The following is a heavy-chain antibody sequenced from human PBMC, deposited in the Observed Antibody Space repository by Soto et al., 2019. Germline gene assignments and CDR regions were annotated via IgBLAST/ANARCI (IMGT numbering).Heavy chain of an antibody. V-gene: IGHV4-34*01. CDR1: GGSFSGYY. D-gene: IGHD3-3*01. J-gene: IGHJ5*02. CDR2: INHSGST. Sequence: ASETLSLTCAVYGGSFSGYYWSWIRQPPGKGLEWIGEINHSGSTNYNPSLKSRVTISVDTSKNQFSLKLSSVTAADTAVYYCARVLRRNWFDPWGQGTLVTVSS. CDR3: ARVLRRNWFDP.